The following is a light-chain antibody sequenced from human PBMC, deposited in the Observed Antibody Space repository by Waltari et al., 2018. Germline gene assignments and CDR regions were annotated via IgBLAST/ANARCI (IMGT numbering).Light chain of an antibody. J-gene: IGKJ5*01. CDR2: DTS. CDR3: QQRKYWPPIT. CDR1: HAVNNY. V-gene: IGKV3-11*01. Sequence: EVVLTQSPATLSLSPGERATLSCRVSHAVNNYLAWYQQQPGHAPRLLIYDTSNRVTGIPARFSGSGSETGFPLTLSSVEPEYFAVYYCQQRKYWPPITFGQGTRLETK.